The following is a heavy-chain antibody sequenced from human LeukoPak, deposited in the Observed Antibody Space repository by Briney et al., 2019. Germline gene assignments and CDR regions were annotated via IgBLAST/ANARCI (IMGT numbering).Heavy chain of an antibody. CDR1: GGSISSYY. CDR2: IYYSGST. CDR3: ARHETYSSGWSAWFDP. Sequence: SETLSLTCTVSGGSISSYYWSWIRQPPGKGLEWIGYIYYSGSTKYNPSLKSRVTISVDTSKNQSSLKLSSVTAADTAVYYCARHETYSSGWSAWFDPWGQGTLVTVSS. V-gene: IGHV4-59*08. J-gene: IGHJ5*02. D-gene: IGHD6-19*01.